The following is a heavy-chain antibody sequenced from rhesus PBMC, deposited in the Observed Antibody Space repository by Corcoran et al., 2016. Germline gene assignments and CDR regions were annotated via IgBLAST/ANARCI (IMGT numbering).Heavy chain of an antibody. Sequence: EVQLVESGGGLVQPGGPLSPSGEAPGSTSRGNGMHWCSKAQGRGWGWGEVVSYDGSKKYYAVSVKDRFTISRDNSKNMLYLQMNNLKLEDTAVYYCARVSVDTVGIGSLDVWGRGVLVTVSS. CDR1: GSTSRGNG. D-gene: IGHD5-30*01. CDR2: VSYDGSKK. J-gene: IGHJ5-2*02. V-gene: IGHV3-54*02. CDR3: ARVSVDTVGIGSLDV.